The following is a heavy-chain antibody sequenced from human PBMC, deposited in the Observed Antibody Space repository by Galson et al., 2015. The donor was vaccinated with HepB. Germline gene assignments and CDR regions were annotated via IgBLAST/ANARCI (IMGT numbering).Heavy chain of an antibody. Sequence: LSLTCTVSGGSISSGSYYWSWIRQPAGKGLEWIGRIYTSGSTNYNPSLKSRVTMSVDTSKNQFSLKLSSVTAADTAVYYCARDQRHIVVVELGGSYYMDVWGKGTTVTVSS. D-gene: IGHD2-21*01. CDR3: ARDQRHIVVVELGGSYYMDV. CDR1: GGSISSGSYY. CDR2: IYTSGST. V-gene: IGHV4-61*02. J-gene: IGHJ6*03.